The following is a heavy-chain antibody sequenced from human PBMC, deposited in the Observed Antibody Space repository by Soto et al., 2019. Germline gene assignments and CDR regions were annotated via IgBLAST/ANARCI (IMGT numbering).Heavy chain of an antibody. J-gene: IGHJ6*02. CDR3: ARDRIAADPYNHNYYYYYGMDV. CDR2: ISSSSSYI. CDR1: GFTFSSYS. D-gene: IGHD6-13*01. Sequence: GGSLRLSCAASGFTFSSYSMNWVRQAPGKRLEWVSSISSSSSYIYYADSVKGRFTISRDNAKSSLYLQMNSLRAEDTAVYYCARDRIAADPYNHNYYYYYGMDVWGQGTTVTVSS. V-gene: IGHV3-21*01.